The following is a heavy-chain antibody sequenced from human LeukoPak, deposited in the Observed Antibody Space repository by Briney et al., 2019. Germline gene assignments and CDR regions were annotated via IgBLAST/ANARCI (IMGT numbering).Heavy chain of an antibody. Sequence: ASETLSLTCTVSSDSISSSSYYWGWIRQPPGKGLEWIGSISNSGSTYYNPSLKSRVTISVDTSNNQFSLKLSSVTAADTAVYYCATTTIRLGYWGQGTLVTVSS. CDR1: SDSISSSSYY. CDR2: ISNSGST. CDR3: ATTTIRLGY. V-gene: IGHV4-39*07. D-gene: IGHD1-26*01. J-gene: IGHJ4*02.